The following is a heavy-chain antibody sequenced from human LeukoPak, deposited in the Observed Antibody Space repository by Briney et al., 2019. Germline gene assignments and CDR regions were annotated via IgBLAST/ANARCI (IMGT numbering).Heavy chain of an antibody. CDR1: GGAISSYS. CDR3: ARVGNGHFDY. D-gene: IGHD2-8*01. CDR2: IYYSGNT. J-gene: IGHJ4*02. V-gene: IGHV4-59*01. Sequence: SETLSLTCIVSGGAISSYSWSWIRQPPGKRLEWIGYIYYSGNTNYNPSLKSRVTISIDTSKNQCSLKLSSVTAADTAVYYCARVGNGHFDYWGQGTLVTVSS.